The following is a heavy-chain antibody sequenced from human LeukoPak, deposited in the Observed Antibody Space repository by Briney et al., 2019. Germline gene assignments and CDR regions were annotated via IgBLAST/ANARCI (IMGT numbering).Heavy chain of an antibody. D-gene: IGHD3-22*01. CDR2: NSGGST. V-gene: IGHV3-53*01. CDR1: GFTVSSNY. J-gene: IGHJ4*02. Sequence: GGSLRLSCAASGFTVSSNYMSWVRQAPGKGLEWVSLNSGGSTYYADSVKGRFTISRDNSKNTLYLQMNSLRAEDTAVYYCARGHFYDSSLGYWGQGTLVTISS. CDR3: ARGHFYDSSLGY.